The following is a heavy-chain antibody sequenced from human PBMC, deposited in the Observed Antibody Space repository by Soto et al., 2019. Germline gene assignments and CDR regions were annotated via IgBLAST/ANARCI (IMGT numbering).Heavy chain of an antibody. Sequence: QVQLVQSGAEVKKPGASVKVSCKASGYIFTTYGISWVRQAPGQGLEWMGWISGYNGKTNYAQKLQGRVTMTTDTSTSTAYMELRSLRSDDTAVYYCERAGAIVVVTAGDLWGQGTLVTVSS. V-gene: IGHV1-18*01. CDR1: GYIFTTYG. CDR3: ERAGAIVVVTAGDL. J-gene: IGHJ1*01. CDR2: ISGYNGKT. D-gene: IGHD2-21*02.